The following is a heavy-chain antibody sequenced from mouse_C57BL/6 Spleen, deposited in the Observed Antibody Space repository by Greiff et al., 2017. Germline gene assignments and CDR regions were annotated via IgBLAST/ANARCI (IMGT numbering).Heavy chain of an antibody. CDR2: IDPSDSYT. Sequence: QVQLKQPGAELVKPGASVKLSCKASGYTFTSYWMQWVKQRPGQGLEWIGEIDPSDSYTNYNQKFKGKATLTVDTSSSTAYMQLSSLTSEDSAVYYCARSQQLRLRQGAMDYWGQGTSVTVSS. CDR1: GYTFTSYW. CDR3: ARSQQLRLRQGAMDY. J-gene: IGHJ4*01. V-gene: IGHV1-50*01. D-gene: IGHD3-2*02.